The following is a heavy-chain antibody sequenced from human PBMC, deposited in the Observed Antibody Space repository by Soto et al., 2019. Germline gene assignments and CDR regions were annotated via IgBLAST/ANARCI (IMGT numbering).Heavy chain of an antibody. CDR1: GVAFRGFY. CDR3: ARDKITGLFDY. D-gene: IGHD2-8*02. CDR2: INHSGST. V-gene: IGHV4-34*01. Sequence: SGTLSLTRAVYGVAFRGFYLAWVRQPPGTGLEWIGEINHSGSTNYNPSLKSRVTISVDTSKNQFSLKLTSVTAADTAVYYCARDKITGLFDYWGQGTLVTVSS. J-gene: IGHJ4*02.